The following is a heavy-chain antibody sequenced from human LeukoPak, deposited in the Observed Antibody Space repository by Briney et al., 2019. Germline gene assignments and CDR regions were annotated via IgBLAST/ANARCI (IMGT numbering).Heavy chain of an antibody. J-gene: IGHJ4*02. Sequence: PGGSLRLSCAASGFTINNYGMTWVRQVPGKGLEWVSVISGGVGITNYADSVKGRFTISRDTSENRLYLQMNSLRADDTGVYYCAKGVGGNPRYYFDYWGQGTVVTVSS. D-gene: IGHD4-23*01. CDR3: AKGVGGNPRYYFDY. V-gene: IGHV3-23*01. CDR2: ISGGVGIT. CDR1: GFTINNYG.